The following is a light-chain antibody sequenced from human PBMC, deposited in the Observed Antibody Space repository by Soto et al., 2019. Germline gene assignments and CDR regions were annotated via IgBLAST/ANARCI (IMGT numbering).Light chain of an antibody. CDR3: TQRTQWPT. CDR1: QSIVYSDGNTY. V-gene: IGKV2-30*01. CDR2: RVS. J-gene: IGKJ2*01. Sequence: VVMTQSPLSLPVTLGQPASISCNSSQSIVYSDGNTYLNWFQQRPGQSPRRLIYRVSNRDSGVQNKFIGNRLGTNVTMKISRVEAEDVGVYYCTQRTQWPTFGQGTKLEI.